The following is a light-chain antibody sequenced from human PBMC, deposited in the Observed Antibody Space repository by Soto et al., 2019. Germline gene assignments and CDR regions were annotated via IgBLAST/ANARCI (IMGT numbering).Light chain of an antibody. J-gene: IGKJ2*01. CDR3: QYYGRSPYT. Sequence: EIVLTQSPDTLSLSPGERATLSCRASQSVSSNSLAWYQQKPGQAPRLLIYGASSRATGIPDRFSGSGSGTDFTLTISRLEPEDFAVYYCQYYGRSPYTFGQGTKLEI. CDR2: GAS. V-gene: IGKV3-20*01. CDR1: QSVSSNS.